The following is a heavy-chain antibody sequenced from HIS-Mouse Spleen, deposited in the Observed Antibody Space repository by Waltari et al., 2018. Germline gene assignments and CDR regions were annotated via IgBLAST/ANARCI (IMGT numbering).Heavy chain of an antibody. CDR1: GFTFSSYG. CDR2: ISYDGSNK. CDR3: AKDKHHAFDY. J-gene: IGHJ4*02. Sequence: QVQLVESGGGVVQPGRSLRLSCAASGFTFSSYGMHWVRQAQGKGLEWWEVISYDGSNKYYADSVKGRFTISRDNSKNTLYLQMNSLRAEDTAVYYCAKDKHHAFDYWGQGTLVTVSS. V-gene: IGHV3-30*18.